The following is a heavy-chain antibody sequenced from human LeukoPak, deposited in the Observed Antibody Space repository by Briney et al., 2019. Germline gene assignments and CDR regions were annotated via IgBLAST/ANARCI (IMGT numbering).Heavy chain of an antibody. CDR3: ARARPRGPYDYVWGSHDY. J-gene: IGHJ4*02. CDR2: ISYDGSNK. D-gene: IGHD3-16*01. V-gene: IGHV3-30-3*01. Sequence: PGGSLRLSCAASGFTFSSYAMHWVRQAPGKGLEWVAVISYDGSNKYYADSVKGRFTISRDNSKNTLYLQMNSLRAEDTAVYYCARARPRGPYDYVWGSHDYWGQGTLVTVSS. CDR1: GFTFSSYA.